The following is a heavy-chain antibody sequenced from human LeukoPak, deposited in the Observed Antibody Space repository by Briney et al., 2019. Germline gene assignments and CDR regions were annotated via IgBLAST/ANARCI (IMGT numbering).Heavy chain of an antibody. CDR1: GFTFSSYA. CDR3: AKDSLYSSGPGDY. V-gene: IGHV3-23*01. Sequence: GGSLRLPCAASGFTFSSYAMSWVRQAPGKGLEWVSAISGSGGSTYYADSVKGRFTISRDNSKNTLYLQMNSLRAEDTAVYYCAKDSLYSSGPGDYWGQGTPVTVSS. D-gene: IGHD6-19*01. CDR2: ISGSGGST. J-gene: IGHJ4*02.